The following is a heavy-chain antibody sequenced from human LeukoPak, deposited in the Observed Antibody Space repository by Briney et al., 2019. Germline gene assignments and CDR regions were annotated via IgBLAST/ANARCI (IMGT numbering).Heavy chain of an antibody. Sequence: PGGSLRLSCAASGFTFSSYGTHWVRQAPGKGLEWVAIISYDGSNKYYADSVKGRFTISRDNSKNTLYLQMNSLRAEDTAVYYCAKDRITGTATNWFDHWGQGTLVTVSS. CDR1: GFTFSSYG. CDR2: ISYDGSNK. CDR3: AKDRITGTATNWFDH. D-gene: IGHD1-7*01. V-gene: IGHV3-30*18. J-gene: IGHJ5*02.